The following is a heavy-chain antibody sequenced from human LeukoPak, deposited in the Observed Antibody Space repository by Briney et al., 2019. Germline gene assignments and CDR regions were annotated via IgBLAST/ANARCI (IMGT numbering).Heavy chain of an antibody. CDR1: GFTFSSYS. CDR2: ISSSSSTI. Sequence: GGSLRLSCAASGFTFSSYSMNWVRQAPGKGLEWVSYISSSSSTIYYADSVKGRFTISRDNAKNSLYLQMNSLRDEDTAVYYCARSAEEMATKVFDYWGQGTLVTVSS. CDR3: ARSAEEMATKVFDY. V-gene: IGHV3-48*02. J-gene: IGHJ4*02. D-gene: IGHD5-24*01.